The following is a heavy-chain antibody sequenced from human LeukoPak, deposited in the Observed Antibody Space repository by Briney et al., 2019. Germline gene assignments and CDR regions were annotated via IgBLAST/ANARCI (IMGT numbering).Heavy chain of an antibody. CDR3: ARHPTSLLGYYYGMDV. V-gene: IGHV5-51*01. CDR1: GYSFTSYW. Sequence: GESLKISCKASGYSFTSYWIGWVRQMPGKGLEWMGFIYPGDSDTKYSPSFQGRVTISADKSISTAYLQWSSLRAADTAMYYCARHPTSLLGYYYGMDVWGQGTTVTVSS. D-gene: IGHD2-15*01. J-gene: IGHJ6*02. CDR2: IYPGDSDT.